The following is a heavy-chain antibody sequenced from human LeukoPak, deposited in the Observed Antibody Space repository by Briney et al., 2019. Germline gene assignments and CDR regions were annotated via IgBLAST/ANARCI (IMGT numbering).Heavy chain of an antibody. D-gene: IGHD2-2*01. J-gene: IGHJ5*02. Sequence: PSETLSLTCAVYGGSFSDYYWSWIRQLPGKGLDYIGEINHRGSTNYNPSLKSRVTISLDTSKNQFSLKLSSVTAADTAVYYCAGGGQGVPTARRFKFGNWFDPWGQGTLVTVSS. CDR1: GGSFSDYY. CDR3: AGGGQGVPTARRFKFGNWFDP. V-gene: IGHV4-34*01. CDR2: INHRGST.